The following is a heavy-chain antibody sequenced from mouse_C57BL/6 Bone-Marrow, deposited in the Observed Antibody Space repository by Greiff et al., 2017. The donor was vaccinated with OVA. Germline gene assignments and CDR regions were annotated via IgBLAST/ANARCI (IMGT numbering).Heavy chain of an antibody. D-gene: IGHD2-3*01. Sequence: QVQLQQSGAELVRPGTSVKVSCKASGYAFTNYLIEWVKQRPGQGLEWIGVINPGSGGTHYNEKFKGKATLTAAKSSSTAYMQLSSLTSEDSAVYYCAREVYEGYPRGCYVYYWGQGTTLTVSS. V-gene: IGHV1-54*01. CDR2: INPGSGGT. CDR3: AREVYEGYPRGCYVYY. J-gene: IGHJ2*01. CDR1: GYAFTNYL.